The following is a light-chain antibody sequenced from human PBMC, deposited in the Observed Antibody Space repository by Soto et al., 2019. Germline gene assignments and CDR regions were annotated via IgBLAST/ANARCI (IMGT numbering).Light chain of an antibody. CDR3: QQYNSYWT. CDR1: QGISSY. V-gene: IGKV1-9*01. CDR2: AAS. J-gene: IGKJ1*01. Sequence: DIQLTQSPSFLSASVGDRVTITCRASQGISSYLAWYQQKPGKAPKLLIYAASTLQSGVPSRFSGRGSGTEFTLTISSLQPDDFATYYCQQYNSYWTFGQGTKVDIK.